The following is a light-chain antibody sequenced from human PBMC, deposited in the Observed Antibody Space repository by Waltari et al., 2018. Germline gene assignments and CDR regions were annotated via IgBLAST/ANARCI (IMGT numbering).Light chain of an antibody. Sequence: QSVLTQPPSASGTPGTRVTISCSGSHPNTGSTTVNRYQQLPGTAPKPLTYSNNQRPSGVPDRFSGSKSGTSASLAISGLQSEDEANYYCAAWDDSLYVLFGGGTKLTVL. V-gene: IGLV1-44*01. CDR2: SNN. CDR1: HPNTGSTT. J-gene: IGLJ2*01. CDR3: AAWDDSLYVL.